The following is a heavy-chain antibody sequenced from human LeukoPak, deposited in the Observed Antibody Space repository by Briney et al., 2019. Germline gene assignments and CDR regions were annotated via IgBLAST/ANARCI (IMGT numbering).Heavy chain of an antibody. D-gene: IGHD3-10*01. CDR2: MSGDGGST. V-gene: IGHV3-43*01. Sequence: GWSLRLSCAPSGFTFDEYITHWVRQGPGGSVECVSRMSGDGGSTYYADSVKSRFTISRDNSKNSLYLQMTSLRTEDTALYSGATLAVSGSYYSTFDYWGQGTLVTVSS. CDR1: GFTFDEYI. CDR3: ATLAVSGSYYSTFDY. J-gene: IGHJ4*02.